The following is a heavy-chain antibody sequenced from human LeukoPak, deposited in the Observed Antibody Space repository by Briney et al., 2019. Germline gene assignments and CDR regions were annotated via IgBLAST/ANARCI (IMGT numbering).Heavy chain of an antibody. CDR2: IHSGGNT. D-gene: IGHD2-2*01. CDR3: ARGYCPSSDCYEGRNLFDP. J-gene: IGHJ5*02. V-gene: IGHV3-53*01. Sequence: PGGSLRLSCAASGFTVSDNYMGWVRQAPGKGLEWVSIIHSGGNTYYPDSVKGRFTTSRDTSMNTLFLQMNSLRAEDTAVYYCARGYCPSSDCYEGRNLFDPWGQGTLVTVSS. CDR1: GFTVSDNY.